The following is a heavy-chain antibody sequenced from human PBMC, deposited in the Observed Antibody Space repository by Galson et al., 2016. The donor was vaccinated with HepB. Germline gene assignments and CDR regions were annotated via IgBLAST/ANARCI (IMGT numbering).Heavy chain of an antibody. J-gene: IGHJ4*02. CDR2: ISSSSSYI. CDR3: ARGDIVGAIFDY. V-gene: IGHV3-21*01. D-gene: IGHD1-26*01. CDR1: GFTFSSYS. Sequence: LRLSCAASGFTFSSYSMNWVRQAPEKGLEWVSSISSSSSYIYYADSVKGRFTISRDNAKNSLYLQMNSLRAEDTAVYYCARGDIVGAIFDYWGQGTLVTVSS.